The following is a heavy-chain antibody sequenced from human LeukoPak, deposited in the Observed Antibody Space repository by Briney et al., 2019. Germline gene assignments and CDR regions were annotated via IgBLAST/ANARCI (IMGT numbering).Heavy chain of an antibody. Sequence: SETLSLTCTVSGGSISSYYWSWIRQPPGKGLEWIGYIYYSGSTNYNPSLKSRVTISVDTSKNQFSLKLSSVTAADTAVYYCARGSSGYLGHYYYYMDVWGKGTTVTVSS. D-gene: IGHD3-22*01. J-gene: IGHJ6*03. V-gene: IGHV4-59*01. CDR1: GGSISSYY. CDR3: ARGSSGYLGHYYYYMDV. CDR2: IYYSGST.